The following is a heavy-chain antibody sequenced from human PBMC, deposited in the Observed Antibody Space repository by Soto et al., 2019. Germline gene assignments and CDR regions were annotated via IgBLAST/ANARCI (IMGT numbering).Heavy chain of an antibody. Sequence: ASVKVSCKASGYTFTSYGVSWVRQAPGQGLEWMGWISAYNGNTNYAQKLQGRVTMTTDTSTSTAYMELRSLRSDDTAVYYCARDWTYYDSSGYYSDAFDIWGQGTMVTVSS. D-gene: IGHD3-22*01. CDR3: ARDWTYYDSSGYYSDAFDI. V-gene: IGHV1-18*01. J-gene: IGHJ3*02. CDR1: GYTFTSYG. CDR2: ISAYNGNT.